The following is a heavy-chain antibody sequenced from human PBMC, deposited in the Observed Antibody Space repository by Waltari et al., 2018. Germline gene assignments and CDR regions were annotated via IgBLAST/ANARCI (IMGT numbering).Heavy chain of an antibody. J-gene: IGHJ4*02. CDR1: GGTFSSYA. Sequence: QVQLVQSGAEVKKPGSSVKVSCKASGGTFSSYANSWVRQAPGQVLEWMGGSFPCLCIAISAQKFQGSVSITADESTSPAYMELRRLRSEDPGVYYCARDRLEQQLVPYYFDYWGQGTLVTVSS. CDR2: SFPCLCIA. CDR3: ARDRLEQQLVPYYFDY. D-gene: IGHD6-13*01. V-gene: IGHV1-69*04.